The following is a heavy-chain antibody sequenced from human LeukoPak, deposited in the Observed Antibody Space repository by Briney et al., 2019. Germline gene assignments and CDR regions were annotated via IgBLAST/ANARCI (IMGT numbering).Heavy chain of an antibody. CDR3: ARAGWVLDYFDY. V-gene: IGHV3-30*02. CDR1: GFTFSDYG. J-gene: IGHJ4*02. CDR2: IWYDGSNK. Sequence: GGSLRLSCTASGFTFSDYGMHWVRQPPGKGLEWVAIIWYDGSNKTYEDSVKGRFTISRDNSKNTLYLQMNSLRAEDTAVYYCARAGWVLDYFDYWGQGTLVTVSS. D-gene: IGHD2-8*02.